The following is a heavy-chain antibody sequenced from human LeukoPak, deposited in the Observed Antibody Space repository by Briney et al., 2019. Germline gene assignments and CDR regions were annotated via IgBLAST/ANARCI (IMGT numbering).Heavy chain of an antibody. Sequence: ASVKVSCKASGYTFTGYYIHWVRQAPGQGLEWMGWINPNSGGTNYAQKFQGRVTMTRDTSISTAYMELSRLTSDDTAVYYCARDAIVRDYSNSDYWGQGTLVSVSS. J-gene: IGHJ4*02. CDR2: INPNSGGT. V-gene: IGHV1-2*02. D-gene: IGHD4-11*01. CDR1: GYTFTGYY. CDR3: ARDAIVRDYSNSDY.